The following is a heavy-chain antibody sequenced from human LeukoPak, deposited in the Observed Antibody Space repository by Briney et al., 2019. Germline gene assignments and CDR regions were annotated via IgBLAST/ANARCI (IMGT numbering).Heavy chain of an antibody. Sequence: GSLRLSCTTSGFTFGDYAMSWVRQAPGKGLEWIGEINHSGSTNYNPSLKSRVTISVDTSKNQFSLKLSSVTAADTAVYYCARRIWFGESFDYWGQGTLVTVSS. J-gene: IGHJ4*02. D-gene: IGHD3-10*01. CDR3: ARRIWFGESFDY. CDR1: GFTFGDYA. V-gene: IGHV4-34*01. CDR2: INHSGST.